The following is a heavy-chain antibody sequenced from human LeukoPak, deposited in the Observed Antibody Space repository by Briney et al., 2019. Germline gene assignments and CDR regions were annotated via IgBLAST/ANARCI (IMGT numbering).Heavy chain of an antibody. CDR2: IHYRGSP. J-gene: IGHJ5*02. CDR3: ARHYGP. V-gene: IGHV4-59*01. Sequence: PSETLSLTCTVSDGSISGFYWSWIRQPPGKGLEWIGYIHYRGSPSYNPALKSRVTISVDTSKSQFSLKLNSVTAADTAVYYCARHYGPWGQGTLVTVSS. CDR1: DGSISGFY. D-gene: IGHD3-16*01.